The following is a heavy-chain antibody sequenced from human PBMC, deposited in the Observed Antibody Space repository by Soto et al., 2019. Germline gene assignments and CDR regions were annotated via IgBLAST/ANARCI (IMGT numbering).Heavy chain of an antibody. CDR2: ISSNSATR. Sequence: EVQLVESGGGLVQPGGSLRLSCAASGFTFSNYGMNWVRQAPGKGLAWVSYISSNSATRQYADSVKGRFTISRDKAKNSLFLQMNSLRDGDTVVYYCARGGAARPDYWGQGTLVTVSS. CDR1: GFTFSNYG. D-gene: IGHD6-6*01. CDR3: ARGGAARPDY. J-gene: IGHJ4*02. V-gene: IGHV3-48*02.